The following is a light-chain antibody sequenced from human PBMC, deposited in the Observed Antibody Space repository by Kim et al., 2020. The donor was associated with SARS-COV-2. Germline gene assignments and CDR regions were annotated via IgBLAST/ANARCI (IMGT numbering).Light chain of an antibody. Sequence: APGKTARITSGGNNIGGKSVHWYQQKPGQAPVLVIYYDSDRPSGIPERFSGSNSGNTATLTISRVEAGDEADYYCQVWDSSSDHRVFGGGTQLTVL. V-gene: IGLV3-21*04. CDR3: QVWDSSSDHRV. CDR2: YDS. CDR1: NIGGKS. J-gene: IGLJ3*02.